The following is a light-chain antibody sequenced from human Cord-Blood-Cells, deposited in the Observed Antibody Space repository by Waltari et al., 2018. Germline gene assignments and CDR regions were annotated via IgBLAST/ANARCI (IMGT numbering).Light chain of an antibody. CDR1: QSISSH. CDR3: QQSYSTPLCT. Sequence: DIQMTQSPSSLSASVADRVTITCRASQSISSHLNWYQQKPGKAPKLLIYAASSLQSGVPSRFSGSGSGTDFTLSISSLQPEDFATYYGQQSYSTPLCTFGPGTKVDIK. V-gene: IGKV1-39*01. J-gene: IGKJ3*01. CDR2: AAS.